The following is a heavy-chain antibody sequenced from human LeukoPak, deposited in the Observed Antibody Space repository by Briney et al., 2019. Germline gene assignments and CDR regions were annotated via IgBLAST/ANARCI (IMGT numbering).Heavy chain of an antibody. Sequence: GGSLRLSCTASGFSFSSNWMTWVRQAPGKGLEWVSGISWNSGSIGYADSVKGRFTISRDNAKNSLYLQMNSLRAEDTALYYCAKDTDGAAAGTTWGHWGQGTLVTVSS. D-gene: IGHD6-13*01. CDR2: ISWNSGSI. CDR3: AKDTDGAAAGTTWGH. V-gene: IGHV3-9*01. CDR1: GFSFSSNW. J-gene: IGHJ4*02.